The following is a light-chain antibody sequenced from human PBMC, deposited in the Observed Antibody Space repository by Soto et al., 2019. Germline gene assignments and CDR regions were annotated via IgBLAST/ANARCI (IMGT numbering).Light chain of an antibody. V-gene: IGKV3-11*01. J-gene: IGKJ1*01. Sequence: EIVLTQSPATLSLSPGERATLSCRASQSVSSYLAWYQQKPGQTPRLLIYYASNRATGIPARFSGSGSGTDFTLTISSLEPGDFAVYYCQQRSHWPRTFGQGTKVEIK. CDR2: YAS. CDR3: QQRSHWPRT. CDR1: QSVSSY.